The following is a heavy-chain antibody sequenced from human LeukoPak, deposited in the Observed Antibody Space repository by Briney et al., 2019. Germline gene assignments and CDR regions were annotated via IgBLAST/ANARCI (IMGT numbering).Heavy chain of an antibody. CDR2: IKSDGSST. J-gene: IGHJ6*03. V-gene: IGHV3-74*01. CDR3: ARGPLDTARRYMDV. CDR1: GFTFSIYG. Sequence: GGSLRLSCAASGFTFSIYGMHWVRHAPGKGLVGVSRIKSDGSSTSYADSVKGRFTISRDNAKNTLYLQMNSLRAEDTAVYYCARGPLDTARRYMDVWGKGTTVTVSS. D-gene: IGHD5-18*01.